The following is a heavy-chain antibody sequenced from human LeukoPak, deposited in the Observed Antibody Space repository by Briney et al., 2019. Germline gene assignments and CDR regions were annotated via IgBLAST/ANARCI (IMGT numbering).Heavy chain of an antibody. J-gene: IGHJ4*02. CDR3: AKDRSKVNIVVVVADPLDY. Sequence: GGSLRLSCAASGFTFSSYAMSWVRQAPGKGLEWVSAISGSGGSTYYADSVKGRFTISRDNSKNTLYLQMNSLRAEDTAVYYCAKDRSKVNIVVVVADPLDYWGQGTLVTVSS. CDR2: ISGSGGST. D-gene: IGHD2-15*01. CDR1: GFTFSSYA. V-gene: IGHV3-23*01.